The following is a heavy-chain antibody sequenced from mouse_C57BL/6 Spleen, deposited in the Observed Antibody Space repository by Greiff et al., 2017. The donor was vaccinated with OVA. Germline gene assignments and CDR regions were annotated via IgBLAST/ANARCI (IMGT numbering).Heavy chain of an antibody. CDR1: GFTFSSYT. J-gene: IGHJ2*01. CDR2: ISGGGGNT. V-gene: IGHV5-9*01. D-gene: IGHD1-3*01. CDR3: ARQKFGDY. Sequence: EVMLVESGGGLVKPGGSLKLSCAASGFTFSSYTMSWVRQTPEKRLEWVATISGGGGNTYYPDSVKGRFTISRDNAKNTLYLQMSSLRSEDTALYYCARQKFGDYWGQGTTLTVSS.